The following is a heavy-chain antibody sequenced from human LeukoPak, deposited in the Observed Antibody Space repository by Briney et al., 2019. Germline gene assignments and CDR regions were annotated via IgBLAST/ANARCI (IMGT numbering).Heavy chain of an antibody. Sequence: GGSLRLSCAASGFTFSSYSMSWVRQAPGKGLEWVSSISSSSSYIYYADSVKGRFTISRDNAKNSLYLQMNSLRAEDTAVYYCAGDRVDTAMVTNAFDIWGQGTMVTVSS. D-gene: IGHD5-18*01. CDR3: AGDRVDTAMVTNAFDI. J-gene: IGHJ3*02. CDR1: GFTFSSYS. CDR2: ISSSSSYI. V-gene: IGHV3-21*01.